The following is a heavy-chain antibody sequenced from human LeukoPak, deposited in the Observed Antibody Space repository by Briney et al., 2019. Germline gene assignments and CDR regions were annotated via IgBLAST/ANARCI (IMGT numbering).Heavy chain of an antibody. CDR2: IYTSGST. D-gene: IGHD3-3*01. CDR1: GGSISSYY. Sequence: SETLSLTCTVSGGSISSYYWSWIRQPAGKGLEWIGRIYTSGSTNYNPSLKSRVTMSVDTSKNQFSLKLSSVTAADTAVYYCACSTIFGVVTGFDYWGQGTLVTVSS. J-gene: IGHJ4*02. CDR3: ACSTIFGVVTGFDY. V-gene: IGHV4-4*07.